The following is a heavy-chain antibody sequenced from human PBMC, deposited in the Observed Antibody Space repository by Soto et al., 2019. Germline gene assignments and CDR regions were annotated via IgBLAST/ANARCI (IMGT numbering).Heavy chain of an antibody. CDR2: VSFDGKVT. Sequence: QVPLVESGGDMVQAGTSLRLSCTASGFTVNSLSLHWVRQGTDKGLEWVAVVSFDGKVTYYADSVKGRFTVSRDNSKNTSYLQANSLRAEDTAVYYCAREPYGDSQYFDYWGQGTPVTVSS. J-gene: IGHJ4*02. CDR1: GFTVNSLS. CDR3: AREPYGDSQYFDY. V-gene: IGHV3-30*04. D-gene: IGHD2-21*02.